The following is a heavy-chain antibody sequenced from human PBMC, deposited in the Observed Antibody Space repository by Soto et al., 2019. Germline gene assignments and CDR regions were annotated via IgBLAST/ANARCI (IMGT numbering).Heavy chain of an antibody. CDR3: ERVSDSNGLDY. Sequence: EVQLVESGGGLVQPGGSLRLSCAASGFTFSSYSMNWVRQAPGKGLEWVSYISSSSRTIYYADSVKGRFTISRANAKNSLYLQMDSLRAEDTAVYYCERVSDSNGLDYWGQGTMVTVSS. CDR1: GFTFSSYS. J-gene: IGHJ4*02. CDR2: ISSSSRTI. D-gene: IGHD6-25*01. V-gene: IGHV3-48*01.